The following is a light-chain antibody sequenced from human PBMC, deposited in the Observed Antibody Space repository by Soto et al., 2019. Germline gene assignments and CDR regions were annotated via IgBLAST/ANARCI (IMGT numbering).Light chain of an antibody. J-gene: IGKJ5*01. CDR1: QSITSSF. CDR3: QHYGSSPLT. CDR2: DAS. V-gene: IGKV3-20*01. Sequence: EFVLTQSPGTLSLSPGERATLSCRASQSITSSFLAWYQQKPGQAPRLFIYDASDRATGIPARFSGSGSGTDFTLTISRLEPEDFAVYYCQHYGSSPLTFGQGTRLEIK.